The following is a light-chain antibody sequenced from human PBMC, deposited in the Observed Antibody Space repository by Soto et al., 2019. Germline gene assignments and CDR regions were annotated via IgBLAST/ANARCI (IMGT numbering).Light chain of an antibody. CDR3: QQYDTWPLT. CDR1: QSVSSN. V-gene: IGKV3-15*01. CDR2: GAS. J-gene: IGKJ4*01. Sequence: EIVMTQSPATLSVSPGERVTLYCRASQSVSSNLGWYQQKPGQAPRLLIYGASTRATGIPARFSGSGSGTEFTLTISSLQSEDFAVYYCQQYDTWPLTFGGGTKVDIK.